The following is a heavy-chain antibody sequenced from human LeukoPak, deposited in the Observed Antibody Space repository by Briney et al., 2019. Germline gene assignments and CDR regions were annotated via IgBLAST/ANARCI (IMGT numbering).Heavy chain of an antibody. D-gene: IGHD1-26*01. CDR1: GGSISSYY. CDR2: IYYSGST. J-gene: IGHJ6*03. Sequence: SETLSLTCTVSGGSISSYYWSWIRQPPGKGLEWIGYIYYSGSTNYNPSLKGRVTISVDTSKNQFSLKLSSVTAADTAVYYCARAPVSGSYYYYYYMDVWGKGTTVTVSS. V-gene: IGHV4-59*01. CDR3: ARAPVSGSYYYYYYMDV.